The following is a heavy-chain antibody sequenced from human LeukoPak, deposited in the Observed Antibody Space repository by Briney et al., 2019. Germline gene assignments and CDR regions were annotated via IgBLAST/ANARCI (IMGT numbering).Heavy chain of an antibody. V-gene: IGHV3-30*03. Sequence: GGSLRLSCAASGFTFSSYGMHWVRQAPGKGLEWVAVISYDGSNKYYADSVKGRFTISRDNSKNTLYLQMNSLRAEDTAVYYCARADWNDVWNLRDYWGQGNLVTVSS. CDR2: ISYDGSNK. CDR1: GFTFSSYG. D-gene: IGHD1-1*01. CDR3: ARADWNDVWNLRDY. J-gene: IGHJ4*02.